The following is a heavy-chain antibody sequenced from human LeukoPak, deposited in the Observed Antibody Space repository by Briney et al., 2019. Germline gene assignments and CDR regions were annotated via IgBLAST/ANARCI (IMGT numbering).Heavy chain of an antibody. CDR3: ATYSSGLDAFDI. CDR2: ISAYNGNT. CDR1: GYTFTSYG. D-gene: IGHD3-22*01. Sequence: PRASVKVSCKASGYTFTSYGISWVRQAPGQGLEWMGWISAYNGNTNYAQKLRGRVTMTTDTSTSTAYMELRSPRSDDTAVYYCATYSSGLDAFDIWGQGTMVTVSS. J-gene: IGHJ3*02. V-gene: IGHV1-18*01.